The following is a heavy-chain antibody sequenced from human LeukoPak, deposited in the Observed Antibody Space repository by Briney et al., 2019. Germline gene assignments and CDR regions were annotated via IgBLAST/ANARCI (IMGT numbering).Heavy chain of an antibody. Sequence: SQTLSLTCTVSGGSISSGAYYWSWIRQHPGKGLEWIGYIYYIGTTYYNPSLKSRVSIPEDTSKNQFSLKLSSVTAVDTAVYYCARDTGMGYYDSSGYYSDAFDIWGQGTMVTVSS. D-gene: IGHD3-22*01. CDR1: GGSISSGAYY. V-gene: IGHV4-31*03. CDR2: IYYIGTT. CDR3: ARDTGMGYYDSSGYYSDAFDI. J-gene: IGHJ3*02.